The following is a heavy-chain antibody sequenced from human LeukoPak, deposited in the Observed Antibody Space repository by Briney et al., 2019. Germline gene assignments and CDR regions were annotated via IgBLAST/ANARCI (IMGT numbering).Heavy chain of an antibody. CDR2: IKSKTDGGTA. J-gene: IGHJ4*02. CDR3: TWPQRIGVPGTHY. V-gene: IGHV3-15*01. D-gene: IGHD6-19*01. CDR1: GFTFSNAY. Sequence: GGSLRLSCAASGFTFSNAYMSWVRQAPGKGLEWVGRIKSKTDGGTAEYSAPVKGRFTISRDDSKKILYLGMNSLTTEDTAVYHCTWPQRIGVPGTHYWGQGTLVTVSS.